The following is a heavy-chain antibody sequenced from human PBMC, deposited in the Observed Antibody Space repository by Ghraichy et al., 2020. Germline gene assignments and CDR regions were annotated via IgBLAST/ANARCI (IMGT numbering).Heavy chain of an antibody. V-gene: IGHV4-59*01. CDR3: SRDISYDVLTGYTDVHLFD. J-gene: IGHJ5*02. Sequence: YIYSSGRTNYNPSLKSQVTISVDTSKNQFSLKLRSVTAADTAVYYCSRDISYDVLTGYTDVHLFD. D-gene: IGHD3-9*01. CDR2: IYSSGRT.